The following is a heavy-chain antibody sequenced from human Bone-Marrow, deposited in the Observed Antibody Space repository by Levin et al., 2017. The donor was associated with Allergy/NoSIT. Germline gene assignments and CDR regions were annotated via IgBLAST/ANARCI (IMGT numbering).Heavy chain of an antibody. J-gene: IGHJ4*02. V-gene: IGHV3-30*04. Sequence: GGSLRLSCAASGFTFSSYAMHWVRQAPGKGLEWVAVISYDGSNKYYADSVKGRFTISRDNSKNTLYLQMNSLRAEDTAVYYCARAGFGYGGNSYYFDYWGQGTLVTVSS. CDR3: ARAGFGYGGNSYYFDY. CDR2: ISYDGSNK. D-gene: IGHD4-23*01. CDR1: GFTFSSYA.